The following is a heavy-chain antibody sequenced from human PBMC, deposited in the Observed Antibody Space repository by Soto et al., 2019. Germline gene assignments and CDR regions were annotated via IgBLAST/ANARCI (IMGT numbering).Heavy chain of an antibody. J-gene: IGHJ5*02. CDR1: GGSISSGDYY. Sequence: QVQLQESGPGLVKPSQTLSLTCTVSGGSISSGDYYWSWIRQPPGKGLEWIGYIYYSGSTYYNPSLKSRVAISVDTSKNQFSLKLSSVTVADTAVYYCARERPDGARLDPWGQGTLVTVSS. D-gene: IGHD6-6*01. CDR3: ARERPDGARLDP. CDR2: IYYSGST. V-gene: IGHV4-30-4*01.